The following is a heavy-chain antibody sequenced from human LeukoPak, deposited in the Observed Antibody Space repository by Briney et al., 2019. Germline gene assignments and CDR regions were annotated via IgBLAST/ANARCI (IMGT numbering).Heavy chain of an antibody. CDR2: IYYSGST. J-gene: IGHJ3*02. Sequence: SETLSLTCTVSGGSISSYYWSWIRQPPGKGLEWIGYIYYSGSTNYNPSLKSRVTISVDTSKNQFSLKLSFVTAADTAVYYCASYYYDSSGYAFDIWGQGTMVTVSS. CDR3: ASYYYDSSGYAFDI. V-gene: IGHV4-59*08. D-gene: IGHD3-22*01. CDR1: GGSISSYY.